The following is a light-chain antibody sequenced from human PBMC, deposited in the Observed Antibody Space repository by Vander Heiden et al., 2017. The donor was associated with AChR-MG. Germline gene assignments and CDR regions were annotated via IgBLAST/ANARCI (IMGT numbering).Light chain of an antibody. J-gene: IGLJ2*01. Sequence: QSVLIQPPSASGTPGQRVTISCSGSSSNIGSNAVNWYQQLPGTAPKLLIYSNNQRPSGVPDRFSGSKSGTSASLAISGLQPEDEADYYCASWDDSLNGLLFGGGTKLTVL. V-gene: IGLV1-44*01. CDR2: SNN. CDR3: ASWDDSLNGLL. CDR1: SSNIGSNA.